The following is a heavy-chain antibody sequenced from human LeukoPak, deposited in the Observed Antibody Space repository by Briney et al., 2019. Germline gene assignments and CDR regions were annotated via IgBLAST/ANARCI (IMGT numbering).Heavy chain of an antibody. CDR1: GLAFSAYK. CDR3: ARAPYYYGMDV. V-gene: IGHV3-20*01. Sequence: PGGSLRLSCAASGLAFSAYKMHWVRQAPRKGLEWVSGINWNGGSTGYADSVKGRFTISRDNAKKSLYLQMNSLRAEDTAFYHCARAPYYYGMDVWGQGTTVTVSS. CDR2: INWNGGST. J-gene: IGHJ6*02.